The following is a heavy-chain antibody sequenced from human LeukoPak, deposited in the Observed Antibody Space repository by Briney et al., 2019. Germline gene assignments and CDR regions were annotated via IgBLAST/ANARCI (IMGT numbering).Heavy chain of an antibody. CDR2: IYPGDSDT. CDR1: GYSFTSYW. CDR3: AMALWFGELLLDY. D-gene: IGHD3-10*01. Sequence: RGESLKISCQGSGYSFTSYWIGWVRQMPGKGLEWMGIIYPGDSDTRYSPSFQGQVTISADKSISTAYLQWSSLKASDTAMYYCAMALWFGELLLDYWGQGTLVTVSP. V-gene: IGHV5-51*01. J-gene: IGHJ4*02.